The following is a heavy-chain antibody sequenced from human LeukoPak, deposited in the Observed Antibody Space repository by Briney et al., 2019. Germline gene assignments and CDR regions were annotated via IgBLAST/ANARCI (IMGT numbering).Heavy chain of an antibody. V-gene: IGHV4-59*10. J-gene: IGHJ4*02. CDR1: GGSFSGYY. CDR2: IYTSGST. Sequence: PSETLSLTCAVYGGSFSGYYWSWIRQPAGKGLEWIGRIYTSGSTNYNPSLKSRVTISVDTSKNQFSLKLSSVTAADTAVYYCARPNCSGGSCYPYYFDYWGQGTLVTVSS. D-gene: IGHD2-15*01. CDR3: ARPNCSGGSCYPYYFDY.